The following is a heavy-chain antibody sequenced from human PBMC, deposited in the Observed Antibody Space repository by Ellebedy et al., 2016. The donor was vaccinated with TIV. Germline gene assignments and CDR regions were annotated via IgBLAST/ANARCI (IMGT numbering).Heavy chain of an antibody. CDR3: ARFLLYSGTSKGFDY. J-gene: IGHJ4*02. D-gene: IGHD1-26*01. CDR1: GYTFTGYY. CDR2: INPNSGGA. Sequence: ASVKVSCKASGYTFTGYYMHWVRQAPGQGLEWMGWINPNSGGANYAQKFQGRVTMTRDTSISTAYMELSRLRSDDTAVYYCARFLLYSGTSKGFDYWGQGTLVTVSS. V-gene: IGHV1-2*02.